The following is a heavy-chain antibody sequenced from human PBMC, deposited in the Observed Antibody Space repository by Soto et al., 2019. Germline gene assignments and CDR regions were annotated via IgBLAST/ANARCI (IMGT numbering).Heavy chain of an antibody. Sequence: QVQLVQSGAEVKKPGASVKVSCKASGYTFTGYYMHWVRQAPGQGLEWMGWINPNSGGTNYAQKFQGRVTMTRDTSISTAYMELSRLRSDDTAVYYCARDPFRITIFGVVFWFDPWGQGTLATVSS. CDR2: INPNSGGT. D-gene: IGHD3-3*01. V-gene: IGHV1-2*02. CDR1: GYTFTGYY. CDR3: ARDPFRITIFGVVFWFDP. J-gene: IGHJ5*02.